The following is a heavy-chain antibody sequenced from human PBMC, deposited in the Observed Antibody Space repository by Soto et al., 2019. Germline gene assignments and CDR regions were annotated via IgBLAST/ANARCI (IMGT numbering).Heavy chain of an antibody. Sequence: PGGSLRLSCAASGFIFDDYAMHWVRQAPGKGLEWVSGISWNSDNIGYADSVKGRFTISRDNAKNSLYLQMNSLRPEDTALYYCARETYVDSQLFSLWGHGTMVTVSS. CDR2: ISWNSDNI. CDR1: GFIFDDYA. D-gene: IGHD2-2*01. CDR3: ARETYVDSQLFSL. V-gene: IGHV3-9*01. J-gene: IGHJ3*01.